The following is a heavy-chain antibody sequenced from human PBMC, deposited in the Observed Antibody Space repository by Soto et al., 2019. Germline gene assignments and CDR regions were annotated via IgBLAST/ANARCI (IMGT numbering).Heavy chain of an antibody. V-gene: IGHV3-23*01. CDR2: ISGNGGGT. J-gene: IGHJ4*02. CDR1: GFTFSSYA. CDR3: AKPPANMLSATQLDY. D-gene: IGHD2-8*01. Sequence: PGGSLRLSCAASGFTFSSYAMNWILHAPGKGLEWVSGISGNGGGTDLADSVRGRFTISRDNYKNTLYLQTNSLRAEDTAIYYCAKPPANMLSATQLDYWGQGALVTVSS.